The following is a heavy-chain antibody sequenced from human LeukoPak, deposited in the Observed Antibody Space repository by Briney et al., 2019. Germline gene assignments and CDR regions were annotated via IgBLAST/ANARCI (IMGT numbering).Heavy chain of an antibody. CDR2: INSDGSST. Sequence: GGSLRLSCAASGFTFSSYWMHWVRQAPGKGLVWVSRINSDGSSTSYADSVKGRFTISRDNAKNTLYLQMNSLRAKDTAVYYCAKDVGPYFGSPTGAFDIWGQGTMVTVSS. CDR3: AKDVGPYFGSPTGAFDI. V-gene: IGHV3-74*01. J-gene: IGHJ3*02. CDR1: GFTFSSYW. D-gene: IGHD3-9*01.